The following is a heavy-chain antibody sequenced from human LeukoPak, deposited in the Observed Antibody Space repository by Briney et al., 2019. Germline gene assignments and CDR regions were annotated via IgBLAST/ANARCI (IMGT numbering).Heavy chain of an antibody. Sequence: TLSLTCTVSGGSIGGGTYYWSWIRQPAGKGLEWIGRIYTSGSTNYNPSLKSRVTISVDTCKNQFSLKLSSVTAADTAVYYCARDVGYSYGYYAFDIWGQGTMVTVSS. CDR1: GGSIGGGTYY. CDR3: ARDVGYSYGYYAFDI. CDR2: IYTSGST. J-gene: IGHJ3*02. D-gene: IGHD5-18*01. V-gene: IGHV4-61*02.